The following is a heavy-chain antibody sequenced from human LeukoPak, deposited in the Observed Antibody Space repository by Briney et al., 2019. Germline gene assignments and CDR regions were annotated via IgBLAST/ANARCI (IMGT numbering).Heavy chain of an antibody. J-gene: IGHJ6*03. CDR1: EFTFSSHA. CDR3: ARSGTNYYYYYMDV. Sequence: RAGGSLRLSCAASEFTFSSHAMSWVRQAPGKGLEWVSTISGSGSSTYYADSVKGRFTISRDNSKNTLYLQMNSLRAEDTAVYYCARSGTNYYYYYMDVWGKGTTVTVSS. V-gene: IGHV3-23*01. CDR2: ISGSGSST. D-gene: IGHD1-26*01.